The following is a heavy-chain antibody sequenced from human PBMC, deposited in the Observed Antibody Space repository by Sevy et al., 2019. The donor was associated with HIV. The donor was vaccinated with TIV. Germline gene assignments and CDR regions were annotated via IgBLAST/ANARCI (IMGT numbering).Heavy chain of an antibody. CDR1: GVTLGDYD. CDR3: ARKVVTINFDY. V-gene: IGHV3-49*04. CDR2: IRNKAYGGTR. D-gene: IGHD2-15*01. Sequence: GGSLRLSCTVSGVTLGDYDMSWVRQAPGKGLEWVGFIRNKAYGGTREYAASVKGRFTISRDDSKSITYLQMNSLKAEDTAVYYCARKVVTINFDYWGQGTLVTVSS. J-gene: IGHJ4*02.